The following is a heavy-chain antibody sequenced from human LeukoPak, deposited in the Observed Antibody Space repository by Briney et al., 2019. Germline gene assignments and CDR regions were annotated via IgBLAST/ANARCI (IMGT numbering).Heavy chain of an antibody. J-gene: IGHJ5*02. V-gene: IGHV1-18*01. CDR3: ARKIAPGGTGLGCLDA. D-gene: IGHD1-26*01. Sequence: ASVKVSCKASGDRLNTFGISWVRQVPGQGLEWMGWISGYNGNTKYAQKLLDRVTLTTDTPSNTAYMELRSLRSDDTAVYYCARKIAPGGTGLGCLDAWGQGTLVLAAS. CDR2: ISGYNGNT. CDR1: GDRLNTFG.